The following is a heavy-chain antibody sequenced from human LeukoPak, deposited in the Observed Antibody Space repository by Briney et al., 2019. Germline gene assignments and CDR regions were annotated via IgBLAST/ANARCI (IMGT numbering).Heavy chain of an antibody. CDR3: ARPRLEYCSGGSCFDAFDI. J-gene: IGHJ3*02. V-gene: IGHV3-23*01. Sequence: GSLRFSCAASGFTFSSHAMNWVRPAPGMGLEWFSAISSSGSTTYYADSVKGRFTISRDNSKNTLFLQMNSLTAEDTAIYSCARPRLEYCSGGSCFDAFDIWGQGTMVTVSS. CDR1: GFTFSSHA. CDR2: ISSSGSTT. D-gene: IGHD2-15*01.